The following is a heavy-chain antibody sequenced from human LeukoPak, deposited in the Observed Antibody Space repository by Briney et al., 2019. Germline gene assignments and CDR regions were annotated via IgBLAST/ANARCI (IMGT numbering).Heavy chain of an antibody. V-gene: IGHV4-30-4*08. CDR1: DGSISGGNYY. D-gene: IGHD6-13*01. CDR3: ASRRGSGWYGEAFDI. Sequence: PSETLSLTCTVSDGSISGGNYYWTWIRQPPGRGLEWIGYIFNTGNTYFNPSLKSRVTISVDTSKNHFSLNLSSVTSVEPAVYFGASRRGSGWYGEAFDIWGQGTIVTVSA. J-gene: IGHJ3*02. CDR2: IFNTGNT.